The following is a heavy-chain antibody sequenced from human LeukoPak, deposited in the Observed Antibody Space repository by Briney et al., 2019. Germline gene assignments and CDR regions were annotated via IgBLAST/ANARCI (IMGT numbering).Heavy chain of an antibody. Sequence: GESLRISCKGSGYSFTTYWISWVRQMPGRGLEWMGRIDPADSYTKYSPSFQGHVTISADKSISTAFLQWSSLKASDTAIYYCTLEVGHSGHCWGQGTLVTVSS. V-gene: IGHV5-10-1*01. J-gene: IGHJ4*02. CDR2: IDPADSYT. CDR3: TLEVGHSGHC. D-gene: IGHD3-10*01. CDR1: GYSFTTYW.